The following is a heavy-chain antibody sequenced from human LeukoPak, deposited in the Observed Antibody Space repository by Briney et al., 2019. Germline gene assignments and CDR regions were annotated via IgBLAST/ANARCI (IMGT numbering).Heavy chain of an antibody. CDR1: GFTFSSYG. CDR2: IRYDGSNK. CDR3: ANYYYDSSGYINY. J-gene: IGHJ4*02. V-gene: IGHV3-30*02. Sequence: GGTLRLSCAASGFTFSSYGMHWVRQAPGKGLEWVAFIRYDGSNKYYADSVKGRFTISRDNSKNTLYLQMNSLRAEDTAVYYCANYYYDSSGYINYWGQGTLVTVSS. D-gene: IGHD3-22*01.